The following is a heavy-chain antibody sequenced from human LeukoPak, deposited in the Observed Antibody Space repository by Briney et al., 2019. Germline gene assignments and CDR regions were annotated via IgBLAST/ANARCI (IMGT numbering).Heavy chain of an antibody. CDR1: GGSISSYY. CDR3: ARHSSGWLVYFDY. Sequence: SETLSLTCTVSGGSISSYYWSWIRQPPGKGLEWIGYIYYSGSTNYNPSLKSRVTIPVDTSKNQFSLKLSSVTAADTAVYYCARHSSGWLVYFDYWGQGTLVTVSS. CDR2: IYYSGST. J-gene: IGHJ4*02. V-gene: IGHV4-59*08. D-gene: IGHD6-19*01.